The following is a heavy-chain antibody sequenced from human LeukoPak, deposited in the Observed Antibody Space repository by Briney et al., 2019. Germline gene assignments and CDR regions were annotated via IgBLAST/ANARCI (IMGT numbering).Heavy chain of an antibody. CDR2: ISWNSGDI. J-gene: IGHJ3*02. D-gene: IGHD3-3*01. CDR3: AKIFTDAFDI. V-gene: IGHV3-9*03. CDR1: GFIFDDYA. Sequence: GRSLRLSCAASGFIFDDYAMHWVRQPPGKGLEWVSGISWNSGDIRYADSVKSRFTISRDNAKNSLYLQMNSLRAEDMALYYCAKIFTDAFDIWGQGTMVTVSS.